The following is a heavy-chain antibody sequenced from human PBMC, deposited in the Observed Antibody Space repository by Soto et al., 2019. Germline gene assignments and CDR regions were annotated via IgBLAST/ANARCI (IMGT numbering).Heavy chain of an antibody. V-gene: IGHV1-18*01. Sequence: QVQLVQSGAEVKKPGASVKVSCKASGYTFTSYGISWVRQAPGQGLEWMGWISAYNGNTNYAQKLQGRVTMTTDTSTRTAYMELRSLRSDDTAVYYCARDGGTTPSDCYGGMDVWGQGTTVTVSS. D-gene: IGHD1-7*01. CDR2: ISAYNGNT. CDR3: ARDGGTTPSDCYGGMDV. J-gene: IGHJ6*02. CDR1: GYTFTSYG.